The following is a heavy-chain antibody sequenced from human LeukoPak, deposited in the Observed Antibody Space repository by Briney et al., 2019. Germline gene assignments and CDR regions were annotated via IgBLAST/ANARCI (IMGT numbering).Heavy chain of an antibody. CDR2: ISSSGSSI. J-gene: IGHJ4*02. CDR3: ARVHYNTAMVDIDY. D-gene: IGHD5-18*01. Sequence: GGSLRLSCAASGFTFRNYAMSWVRQAPGKGLEWISYISSSGSSIYYADSVKGRFTISRDNGKNSLYLQMNSLRAEDTAVYYCARVHYNTAMVDIDYWGQGTLVTVSS. CDR1: GFTFRNYA. V-gene: IGHV3-48*03.